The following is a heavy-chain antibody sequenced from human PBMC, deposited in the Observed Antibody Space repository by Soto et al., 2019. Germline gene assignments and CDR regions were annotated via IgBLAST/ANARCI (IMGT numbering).Heavy chain of an antibody. Sequence: PSGTLSLTCTVSGGSIRSGGYYWSWVRQNPRRGLEWIGNIYYSGNTYYNPSLKSRLTISVDTSKNQFSLNLSSVTAADTAVYYCARDRLMATAGTARHYFGLDVWGPGTTVTVSS. CDR2: IYYSGNT. D-gene: IGHD5-18*01. CDR1: GGSIRSGGYY. V-gene: IGHV4-31*03. CDR3: ARDRLMATAGTARHYFGLDV. J-gene: IGHJ6*02.